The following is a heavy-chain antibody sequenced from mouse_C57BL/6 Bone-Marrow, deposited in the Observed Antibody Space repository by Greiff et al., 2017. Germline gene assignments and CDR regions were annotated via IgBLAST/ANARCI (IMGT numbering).Heavy chain of an antibody. V-gene: IGHV5-12*01. Sequence: EVQVVESGGGLVQPGGSLTLSCAASGFTFTDYYMYWVRQTPEKRLEWVAYISNGGGSTYYPDTVKGRFTISRDNAKNTLYLQLSRLKSEDTAMYYCARRTFNFYWDYGGQGTTLTVSP. CDR3: ARRTFNFYWDY. D-gene: IGHD1-1*01. CDR2: ISNGGGST. J-gene: IGHJ2*01. CDR1: GFTFTDYY.